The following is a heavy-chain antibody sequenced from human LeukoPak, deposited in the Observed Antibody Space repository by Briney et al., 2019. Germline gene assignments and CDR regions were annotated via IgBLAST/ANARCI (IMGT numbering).Heavy chain of an antibody. D-gene: IGHD3-10*01. CDR1: GGSFEHYF. V-gene: IGHV4-59*01. CDR3: ASHRRSHGSEY. CDR2: VYYSGST. Sequence: TTSETLSLTCTVSGGSFEHYFWSWIRQPPGKGLEWIGYVYYSGSTDYSPSLKSRLTTSADTSKNQFSLKLSSVTAADTAVYYCASHRRSHGSEYWGQGTLVTVSS. J-gene: IGHJ4*02.